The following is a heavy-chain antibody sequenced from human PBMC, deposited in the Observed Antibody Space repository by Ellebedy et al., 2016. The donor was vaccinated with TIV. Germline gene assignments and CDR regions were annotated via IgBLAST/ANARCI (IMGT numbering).Heavy chain of an antibody. CDR1: GFTFSSYA. Sequence: PGGSLRLSCAASGFTFSSYAMNWVRQAPGKGLEWVSAISGSGGSTYFADSVKGRFTISSDNSRNTLYLQMNDLRAEDTAVYYCAREGASGSYLLGFVDCWGQGTLVAVSS. CDR3: AREGASGSYLLGFVDC. D-gene: IGHD3-10*01. CDR2: ISGSGGST. V-gene: IGHV3-23*01. J-gene: IGHJ4*02.